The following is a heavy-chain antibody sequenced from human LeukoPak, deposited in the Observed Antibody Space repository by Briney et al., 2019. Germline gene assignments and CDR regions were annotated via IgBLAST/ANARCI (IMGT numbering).Heavy chain of an antibody. J-gene: IGHJ4*02. V-gene: IGHV1-2*06. Sequence: AASVKVSCKASGYTFTGYYMHWVRQAPGQGLEWMGRINPNSGGTNYAQKFQGRVTMTRDTSISTAYMELSRLRSDDTAVYYCARGGWLQWPRGAFDIWGQGHRVTISS. CDR2: INPNSGGT. CDR1: GYTFTGYY. CDR3: ARGGWLQWPRGAFDI. D-gene: IGHD5-24*01.